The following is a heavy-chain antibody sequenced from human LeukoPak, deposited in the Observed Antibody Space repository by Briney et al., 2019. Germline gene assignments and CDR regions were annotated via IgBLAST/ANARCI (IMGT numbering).Heavy chain of an antibody. D-gene: IGHD6-6*01. Sequence: SETLSLTCTVSGGSISSYYWSWIRQPPGKGLEWIGYIYHSGSTYYNPSLKSRVTISVDRSKNQFSLKLSSVTAADTAVYYCARDGKQLVRKAFDIWGQGTMVTVSS. CDR1: GGSISSYY. CDR3: ARDGKQLVRKAFDI. V-gene: IGHV4-59*12. CDR2: IYHSGST. J-gene: IGHJ3*02.